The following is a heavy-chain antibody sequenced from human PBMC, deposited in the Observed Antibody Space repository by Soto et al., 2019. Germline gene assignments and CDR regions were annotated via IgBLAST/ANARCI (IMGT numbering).Heavy chain of an antibody. CDR1: GYSFTSYW. D-gene: IGHD3-9*01. V-gene: IGHV5-10-1*01. Sequence: PGESLKISCKGSGYSFTSYWISWVRQMPGKGLEWMGRIDPSDSYTNYSPSFQGHVTISADKSISTAYLQWSSLKASDTAMYYCAGNVLRSFDWLNGAFDIWGQGTMVTVSS. CDR3: AGNVLRSFDWLNGAFDI. CDR2: IDPSDSYT. J-gene: IGHJ3*02.